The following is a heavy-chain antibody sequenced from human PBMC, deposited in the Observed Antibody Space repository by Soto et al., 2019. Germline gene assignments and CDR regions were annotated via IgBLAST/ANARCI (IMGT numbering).Heavy chain of an antibody. D-gene: IGHD3-3*01. CDR3: ARQSGYYYFYGMDV. Sequence: ASVKVSCKTSGYTFTDNGITWVRQSPGQGLEWMGWISAYDSDITHYTQHLQGRLTMTTDTSTSTAHMELRSLTSDDTAVYYCARQSGYYYFYGMDVWGQGTTVTVSS. CDR1: GYTFTDNG. CDR2: ISAYDSDIT. V-gene: IGHV1-18*04. J-gene: IGHJ6*02.